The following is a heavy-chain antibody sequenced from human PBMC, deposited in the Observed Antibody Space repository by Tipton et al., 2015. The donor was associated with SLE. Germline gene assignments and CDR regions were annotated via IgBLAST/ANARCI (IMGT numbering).Heavy chain of an antibody. D-gene: IGHD6-19*01. J-gene: IGHJ3*02. CDR2: IYYSGST. CDR1: GGSISSYY. CDR3: ARDRRHSSGWHDAFDI. V-gene: IGHV4-59*01. Sequence: GLVKPSETLSLTCTVSGGSISSYYWSWIRQPPGKGLEWIGYIYYSGSTNYNPSLKSRVTISVDTSKNQFSLKLSSVTAADTAVYYCARDRRHSSGWHDAFDIWGQGTMVTVSS.